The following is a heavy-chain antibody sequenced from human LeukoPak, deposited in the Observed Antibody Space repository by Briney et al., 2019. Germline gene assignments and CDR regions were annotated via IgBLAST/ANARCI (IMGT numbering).Heavy chain of an antibody. CDR3: ALGAVAGAFDY. CDR2: IDYSGST. V-gene: IGHV4-59*01. D-gene: IGHD6-19*01. J-gene: IGHJ4*02. CDR1: GGSISSYY. Sequence: SETLSLTCTVSGGSISSYYWSWIRQPPGKGLEWIGYIDYSGSTNYNPSLKGRVTISIDTSKNQSSLKLSSVTAADTAVYYCALGAVAGAFDYWGQGTLVTVSS.